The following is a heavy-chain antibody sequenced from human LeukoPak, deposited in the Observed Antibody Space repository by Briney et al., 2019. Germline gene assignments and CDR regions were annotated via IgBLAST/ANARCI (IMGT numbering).Heavy chain of an antibody. V-gene: IGHV4-38-2*01. CDR3: ASGGYCSGGSCLVYYYYYYMDV. CDR1: GYSISSGYY. J-gene: IGHJ6*03. D-gene: IGHD2-15*01. CDR2: IYHSGST. Sequence: PSETLSLTCAVSGYSISSGYYWGWTRQPPGTGLEWIGRIYHSGSTYYNPSLKSRVTISVGTSKTQFSLKLSSVTAADTAVYYCASGGYCSGGSCLVYYYYYYMDVWGKGTTVTVSS.